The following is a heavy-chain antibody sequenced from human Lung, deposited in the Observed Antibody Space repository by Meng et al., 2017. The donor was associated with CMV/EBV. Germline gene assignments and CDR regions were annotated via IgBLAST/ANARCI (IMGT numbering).Heavy chain of an antibody. Sequence: GGFLRLXCAASGFTFSTFAMSWVRQAPGKGLQWVSVIYSGDDSTYYADSVKGRFTISRDNSKNMLYLQMNSLRAEDSAVYFCAKGKWGGYYYYYGMDVWGRGTTVTVSS. V-gene: IGHV3-23*03. J-gene: IGHJ6*02. CDR2: IYSGDDST. CDR1: GFTFSTFA. CDR3: AKGKWGGYYYYYGMDV. D-gene: IGHD1-26*01.